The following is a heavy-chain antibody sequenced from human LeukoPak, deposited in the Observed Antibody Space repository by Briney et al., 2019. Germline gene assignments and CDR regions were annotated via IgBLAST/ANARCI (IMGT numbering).Heavy chain of an antibody. D-gene: IGHD3-3*01. V-gene: IGHV4-59*13. Sequence: SETQSLMCTVWGDSMSGYYWSWLRQPRGKGVEWLGYNKQCGSNNYNPPLRRRDNISGDTSKNQFSLKLRSVTAADTAVYYCASEALTRFPPYFDFWGQGTLVTVSS. CDR1: GDSMSGYY. J-gene: IGHJ4*02. CDR2: NKQCGSN. CDR3: ASEALTRFPPYFDF.